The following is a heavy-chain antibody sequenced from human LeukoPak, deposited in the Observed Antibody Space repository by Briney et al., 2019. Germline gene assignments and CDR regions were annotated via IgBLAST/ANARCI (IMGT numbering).Heavy chain of an antibody. CDR1: GFTFSSYG. D-gene: IGHD1-20*01. V-gene: IGHV3-30*18. Sequence: GGSLRLSCAASGFTFSSYGMHWVRQAPGKGLEWVAVVSYDGSNKYYADSVKGRFTISRDNSKNTLYLQMNSLRAEDTAVYYCAKDNWNDDYWGQGTLVTVSS. CDR3: AKDNWNDDY. J-gene: IGHJ4*02. CDR2: VSYDGSNK.